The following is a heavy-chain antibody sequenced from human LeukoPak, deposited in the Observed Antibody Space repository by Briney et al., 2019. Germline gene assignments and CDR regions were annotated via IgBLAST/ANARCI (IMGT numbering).Heavy chain of an antibody. D-gene: IGHD2-15*01. V-gene: IGHV1-8*01. CDR3: ARGASEGYYYYYYMDV. J-gene: IGHJ6*03. CDR1: GYTFTSYD. CDR2: MNPNSGNT. Sequence: GASVKVSCKASGYTFTSYDINWVRQATGQGLEWMGWMNPNSGNTGYAQKFQGRVTMTRNTSISTAYMELSSLRSEDTAVYYCARGASEGYYYYYYMDVWGKGTTVTVSS.